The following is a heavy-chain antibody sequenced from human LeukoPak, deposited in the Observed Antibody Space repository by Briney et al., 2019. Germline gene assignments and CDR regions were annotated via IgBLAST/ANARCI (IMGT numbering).Heavy chain of an antibody. V-gene: IGHV4-39*01. D-gene: IGHD3-22*01. CDR1: GGSISSSSYY. Sequence: PSETLSLTCTVSGGSISSSSYYWGWIRQPPGKGLEWIGSIYYSGSTYYNPSLKSRVTISVDTSKNQFSLKLSSVIAADTAVYYCARHAGSYYTYNFDYWGQGTLVTVSS. CDR3: ARHAGSYYTYNFDY. CDR2: IYYSGST. J-gene: IGHJ4*02.